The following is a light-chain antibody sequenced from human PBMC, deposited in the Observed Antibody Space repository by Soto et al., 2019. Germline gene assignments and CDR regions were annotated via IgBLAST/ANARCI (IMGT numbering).Light chain of an antibody. J-gene: IGLJ1*01. V-gene: IGLV1-40*01. CDR1: SSNIGAGYD. CDR3: QSYDSSLSAYV. CDR2: GNS. Sequence: QSALTQPPSVSGAPGQRVTISCTGSSSNIGAGYDVHWYQQLPGTAPKLLIYGNSNRPSGVPDRFSGSKSGTSASLAITGLQAEDEADYYCQSYDSSLSAYVFGTATKVTVL.